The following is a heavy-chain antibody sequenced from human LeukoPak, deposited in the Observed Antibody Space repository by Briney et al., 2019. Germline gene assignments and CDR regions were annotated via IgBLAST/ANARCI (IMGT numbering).Heavy chain of an antibody. CDR2: IHYSGVT. D-gene: IGHD3-16*02. J-gene: IGHJ4*02. Sequence: SETLSLTCTVSGGSISSSGYYWGWIRQPPGKGLEWIVSIHYSGVTYYNPSLKSRVTISVDTSKNQFSLKLSSVTAADTAVYYCARDSLYDYVWGSYRTVPLDYWGQGTLVTVSS. V-gene: IGHV4-39*07. CDR1: GGSISSSGYY. CDR3: ARDSLYDYVWGSYRTVPLDY.